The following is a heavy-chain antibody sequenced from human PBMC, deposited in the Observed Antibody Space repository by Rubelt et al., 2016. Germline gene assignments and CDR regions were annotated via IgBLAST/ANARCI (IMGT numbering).Heavy chain of an antibody. D-gene: IGHD6-6*01. Sequence: QVQLVQSGAEVKKPGASVKVSCKASGYTFTSYGISWVRQAPGQGLEWMGWISAYNGNPNYAQKLPGRATTTTDTSTGTAYRELRSLRSDDTAVYYCARDRIRIAARQGWYFDLWGRGTLVTVSS. CDR3: ARDRIRIAARQGWYFDL. V-gene: IGHV1-18*01. CDR1: GYTFTSYG. J-gene: IGHJ2*01. CDR2: ISAYNGNP.